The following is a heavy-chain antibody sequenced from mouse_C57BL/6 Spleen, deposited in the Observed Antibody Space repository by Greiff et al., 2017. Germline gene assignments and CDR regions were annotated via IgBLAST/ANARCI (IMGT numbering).Heavy chain of an antibody. V-gene: IGHV1-69*01. J-gene: IGHJ2*01. CDR3: ARSTDYSKSYFDY. CDR2: IDPSDSYT. CDR1: GYTFTSYW. D-gene: IGHD2-5*01. Sequence: VQLQQPGAELVMPGASVKLSCKASGYTFTSYWMHWVKQRPGQGLEWIGEIDPSDSYTNYNQKFKGKSTLTVDKSSSTAYMQISSLSSEDSAVYYCARSTDYSKSYFDYWGQGTTLTVSS.